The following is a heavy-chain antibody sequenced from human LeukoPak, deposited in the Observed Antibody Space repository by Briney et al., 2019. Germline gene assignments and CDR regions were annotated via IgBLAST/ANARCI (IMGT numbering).Heavy chain of an antibody. CDR3: TRQQNNRSTGYFDY. CDR2: IFYSGST. Sequence: SETLSLTCTVSGGSMSSSSYPWGWIRQPPGKGLEWIGSIFYSGSTYYNPSLKSRVTISIDTSKNQFSLKLNSVTAADTAVYYCTRQQNNRSTGYFDYWGQGTLVTVSS. J-gene: IGHJ4*02. CDR1: GGSMSSSSYP. D-gene: IGHD1/OR15-1a*01. V-gene: IGHV4-39*01.